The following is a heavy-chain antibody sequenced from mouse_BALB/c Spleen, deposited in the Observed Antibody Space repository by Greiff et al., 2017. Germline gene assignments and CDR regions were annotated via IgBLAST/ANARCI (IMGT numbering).Heavy chain of an antibody. CDR1: GYTFTSYW. D-gene: IGHD4-1*01. CDR2: INPSTGYT. Sequence: VQLVESGAELAKPGASVKMSCKASGYTFTSYWMHWVKQRPGQGLEWIGYINPSTGYTEYNQKFKDKATLTADKSSSTAYMQLSSLTSEDSAVYYCARSDWDGYWGQGTTLTVSS. CDR3: ARSDWDGY. V-gene: IGHV1-7*01. J-gene: IGHJ2*01.